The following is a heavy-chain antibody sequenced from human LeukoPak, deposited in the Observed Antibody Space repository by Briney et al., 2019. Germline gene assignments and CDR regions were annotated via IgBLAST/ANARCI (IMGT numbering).Heavy chain of an antibody. D-gene: IGHD7-27*01. CDR2: ISSGGST. CDR3: ATGLEDSNTDY. Sequence: GGSLRLSCAASGITFSSFTVNWVRQAPGKGLEWVSSISSGGSTYYADSVKGRFTISRDNSKNTLYLQMNSLRAEDTAVYYCATGLEDSNTDYWGQGTLVTVSS. J-gene: IGHJ4*02. CDR1: GITFSSFT. V-gene: IGHV3-66*01.